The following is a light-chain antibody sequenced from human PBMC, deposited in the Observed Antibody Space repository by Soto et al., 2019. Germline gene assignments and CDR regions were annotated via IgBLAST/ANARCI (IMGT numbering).Light chain of an antibody. CDR3: CSYAGSSTPV. V-gene: IGLV2-23*02. Sequence: QSVLTQPASVSGSPGQSITISCTGTSSDVGSYNLVSWYQQHPGKAPKLMIYEVSKRPSGVSNRFSGSKSGNTASLTISGLQAEDEADYYCCSYAGSSTPVFCGGTQLTVL. J-gene: IGLJ2*01. CDR1: SSDVGSYNL. CDR2: EVS.